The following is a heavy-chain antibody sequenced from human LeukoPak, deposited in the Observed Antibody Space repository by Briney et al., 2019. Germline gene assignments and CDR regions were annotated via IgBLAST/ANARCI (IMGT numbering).Heavy chain of an antibody. J-gene: IGHJ4*02. CDR3: AREGDYGDYYFDY. V-gene: IGHV4-4*02. CDR1: GGSISSSNW. Sequence: PSETLSLTCAVSGGSISSSNWWSWVRQPPGKGLEWIGEIYHSGSTNYNPSLKSRVTISVDKSKNQFSLKLSSVIAADTAVYYCAREGDYGDYYFDYWGQGTLVTVSS. CDR2: IYHSGST. D-gene: IGHD4-17*01.